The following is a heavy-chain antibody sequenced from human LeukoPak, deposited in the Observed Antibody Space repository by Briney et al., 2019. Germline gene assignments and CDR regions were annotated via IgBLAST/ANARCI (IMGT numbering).Heavy chain of an antibody. Sequence: SETLSPTCAVYGGSFSGYYWSWIRQPPGKGLEWIGEINHSGSTNYNPSLKSRVTISVDTSKNQFSLKLSSVTAADTAVYYCARVRGYCSGGSCYSRYYYYYYGMDVWGQGTTVTVSS. D-gene: IGHD2-15*01. J-gene: IGHJ6*02. CDR3: ARVRGYCSGGSCYSRYYYYYYGMDV. V-gene: IGHV4-34*01. CDR2: INHSGST. CDR1: GGSFSGYY.